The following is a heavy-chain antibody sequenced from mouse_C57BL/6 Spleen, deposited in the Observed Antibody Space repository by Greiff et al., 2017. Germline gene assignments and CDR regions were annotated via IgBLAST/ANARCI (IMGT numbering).Heavy chain of an antibody. CDR3: ARGGVATRYYFDY. CDR1: GYTFTSYW. V-gene: IGHV1-50*01. D-gene: IGHD1-1*02. J-gene: IGHJ2*01. Sequence: VQLQQPGAELVKPGASVKLSCKASGYTFTSYWMQWVKQRPGQGLEWIGEIDPSDSYTNYNQKFKGKATLTVDTSSSTAYMQLSSLTSEDSAVYYCARGGVATRYYFDYWGQGTTLTVSS. CDR2: IDPSDSYT.